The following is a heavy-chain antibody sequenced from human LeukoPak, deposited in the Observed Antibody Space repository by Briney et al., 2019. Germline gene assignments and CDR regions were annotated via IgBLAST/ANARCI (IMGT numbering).Heavy chain of an antibody. J-gene: IGHJ4*02. V-gene: IGHV1-2*02. CDR1: GYTFTGYY. Sequence: ASVKVSCKASGYTFTGYYMHWVRQAPGQGLEWMRWINPNSGGTNYAQKFQGRVTMTRDTSISTAYMELSRLRSDDTAVYYCAREQYCSSTSCYHYWGQGTLVTVSS. CDR2: INPNSGGT. CDR3: AREQYCSSTSCYHY. D-gene: IGHD2-2*01.